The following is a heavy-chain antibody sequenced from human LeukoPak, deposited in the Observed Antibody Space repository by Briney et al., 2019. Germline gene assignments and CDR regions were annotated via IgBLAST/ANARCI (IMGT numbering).Heavy chain of an antibody. D-gene: IGHD2-2*01. V-gene: IGHV3-21*01. CDR1: GFTFSSYS. CDR3: ARDGRREGVVPAPRSDNWLDP. J-gene: IGHJ5*02. CDR2: ISSSSSYI. Sequence: GGSLRLSCAASGFTFSSYSMNWVRQAPGKGLEWVSSISSSSSYIYYADSVKGRFTISRDNAKNSLYLQMNSLRAEDTAVYYCARDGRREGVVPAPRSDNWLDPWGQGTLVTVSS.